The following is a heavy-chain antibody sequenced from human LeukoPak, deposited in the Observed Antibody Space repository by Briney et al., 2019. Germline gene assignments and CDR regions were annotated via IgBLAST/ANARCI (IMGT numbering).Heavy chain of an antibody. CDR3: AHRRSGYNWNHGDFDY. CDR1: GFSLSTSGVG. J-gene: IGHJ4*02. CDR2: IYWDDDK. Sequence: SGPTLVQATQPLTLTCSFSGFSLSTSGVGVGWIRQSPGKALEWLALIYWDDDKRYSPSLKSRLAIMKDTSNNQVVLIMTNMDPVDTATYFCAHRRSGYNWNHGDFDYWGQGTLVTVSS. D-gene: IGHD1-14*01. V-gene: IGHV2-5*02.